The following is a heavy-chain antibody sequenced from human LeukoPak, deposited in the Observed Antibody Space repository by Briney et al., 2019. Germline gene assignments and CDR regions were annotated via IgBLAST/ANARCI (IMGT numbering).Heavy chain of an antibody. CDR3: ARHGGGGRAFDI. CDR1: GGSISRGDYY. J-gene: IGHJ3*02. V-gene: IGHV4-61*08. CDR2: RSYTGST. D-gene: IGHD3-16*01. Sequence: SETLFLTCSVSGGSISRGDYYWSWVRQHPGEGLEWIGYRSYTGSTNYNPSLKSRVTMPVDTSKNQCSLKLSSVTAADTAVYYCARHGGGGRAFDIWGQGTMVTVSS.